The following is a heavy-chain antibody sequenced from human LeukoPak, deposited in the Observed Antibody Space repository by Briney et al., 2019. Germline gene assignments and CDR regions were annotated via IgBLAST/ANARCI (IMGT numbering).Heavy chain of an antibody. Sequence: GRSLRLSCAASGFTFSNYGMHWVRQAPGKGLEWVAVISHDGSNTYYADSVRGRFTISRDNSKNTLYLQMNSLRAEDTAMYYRAQDLSGDYGTNFWGQGPLVTVSS. J-gene: IGHJ4*02. V-gene: IGHV3-30*18. D-gene: IGHD4-17*01. CDR2: ISHDGSNT. CDR1: GFTFSNYG. CDR3: AQDLSGDYGTNF.